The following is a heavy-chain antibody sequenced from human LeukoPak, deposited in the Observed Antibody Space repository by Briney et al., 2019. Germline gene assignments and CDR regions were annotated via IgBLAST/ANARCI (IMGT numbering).Heavy chain of an antibody. CDR2: IYYSGGT. D-gene: IGHD5-18*01. J-gene: IGHJ4*02. CDR3: ARAPHSYGYFDS. CDR1: GGSITNYY. V-gene: IGHV4-59*01. Sequence: PSETLSLTCTVSGGSITNYYWIWIRQPPGKGLDWIGYIYYSGGTNYNPSLNSRVSISVDTSKKQFSLKMSSVTAADTAVYFCARAPHSYGYFDSWGQGILVTVSS.